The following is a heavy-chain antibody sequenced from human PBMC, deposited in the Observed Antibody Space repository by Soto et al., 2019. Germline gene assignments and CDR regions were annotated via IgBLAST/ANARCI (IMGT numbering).Heavy chain of an antibody. CDR1: GGSISTSAYY. Sequence: SETLSLTCTVSGGSISTSAYYWGWIRQPPGKGLEWIGTIYYSGTSYHNPSLKSRVTISVDTSKNQFSLTLTSVTAADTAIYYCASRVEGLYSGNDRYYFDYWGQGTLVTVSS. D-gene: IGHD5-12*01. CDR3: ASRVEGLYSGNDRYYFDY. CDR2: IYYSGTS. J-gene: IGHJ4*02. V-gene: IGHV4-39*01.